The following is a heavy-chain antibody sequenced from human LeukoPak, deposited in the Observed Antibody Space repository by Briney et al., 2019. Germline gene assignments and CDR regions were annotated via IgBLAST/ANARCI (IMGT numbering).Heavy chain of an antibody. V-gene: IGHV3-30*04. CDR2: ISYDGSNK. Sequence: GRALRLSCAASGFTFSSYAMHWVRQAPGKGLEGVAVISYDGSNKYYADSVKGRFTISRDNSKNTLYLQMNSLRAEDTAVYYCARGSGVLLWFGELEFDAFDIWGQGTMVTVSS. D-gene: IGHD3-10*01. CDR3: ARGSGVLLWFGELEFDAFDI. J-gene: IGHJ3*02. CDR1: GFTFSSYA.